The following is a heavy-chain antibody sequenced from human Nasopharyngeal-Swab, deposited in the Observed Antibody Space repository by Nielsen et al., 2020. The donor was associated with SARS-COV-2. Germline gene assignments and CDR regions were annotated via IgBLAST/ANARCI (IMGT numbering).Heavy chain of an antibody. J-gene: IGHJ6*02. CDR3: ARAFGGGYYYGMDV. V-gene: IGHV3-30*03. D-gene: IGHD3-16*01. Sequence: GESLKISCAASGFTFSSYGIHWVRQVPGKGLEWVAVISYDGTNKYYTDSVKGRFTISRDNSKNTLYLQMNSLRAEDTAVYYCARAFGGGYYYGMDVWGQGTTVTVSS. CDR1: GFTFSSYG. CDR2: ISYDGTNK.